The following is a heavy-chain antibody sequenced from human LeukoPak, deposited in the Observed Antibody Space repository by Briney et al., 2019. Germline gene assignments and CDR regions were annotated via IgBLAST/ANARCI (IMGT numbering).Heavy chain of an antibody. J-gene: IGHJ4*02. Sequence: GGSLRLSCAASGFTVSGTYKTWVRQAPGKGLEWVSVIYSGGTTYYSDSVRGRFTISRDNSKNTLYLQMNSLSAEDTAVYYCARVRYSSGWYKWGQGTLVTVSS. CDR1: GFTVSGTY. CDR3: ARVRYSSGWYK. D-gene: IGHD6-19*01. V-gene: IGHV3-66*01. CDR2: IYSGGTT.